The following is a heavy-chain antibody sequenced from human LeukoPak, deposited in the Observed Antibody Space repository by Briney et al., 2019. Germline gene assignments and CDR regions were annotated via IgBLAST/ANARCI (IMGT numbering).Heavy chain of an antibody. D-gene: IGHD3-3*01. V-gene: IGHV3-30-3*01. J-gene: IGHJ5*02. Sequence: GGSLRLSCAASGFTFSSYAMHWVRQAPGKGLEWVAVISYDGSNKYYADSVKGRFTISRDNSKNTLYLQMNSLRAEDTAVYYCARSRVYDFWSGYPFDPWGQGTLVTVSS. CDR3: ARSRVYDFWSGYPFDP. CDR1: GFTFSSYA. CDR2: ISYDGSNK.